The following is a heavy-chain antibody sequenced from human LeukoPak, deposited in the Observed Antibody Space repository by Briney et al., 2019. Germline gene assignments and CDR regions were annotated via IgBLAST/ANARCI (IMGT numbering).Heavy chain of an antibody. CDR3: ARDSNWAFDS. CDR2: IKSGGGGT. Sequence: ASVKVSCKASGYRFSSNHMHWVRQAPGQGLEWMGIIKSGGGGTTYAQKFQGRIALTRDTSTTTFYMDLNNLRFEDTAVYYCARDSNWAFDSWGQGPLVTVSS. D-gene: IGHD1-1*01. V-gene: IGHV1-46*01. CDR1: GYRFSSNH. J-gene: IGHJ4*02.